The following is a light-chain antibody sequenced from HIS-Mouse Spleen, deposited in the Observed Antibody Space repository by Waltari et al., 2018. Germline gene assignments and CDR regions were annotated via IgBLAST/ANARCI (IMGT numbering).Light chain of an antibody. CDR1: SSDVGRYNL. V-gene: IGLV2-23*03. CDR3: CSYAGSSTFWV. J-gene: IGLJ3*02. Sequence: QSALTQPASVSGSPGQSITTSCTGTSSDVGRYNLFSWYQHPPGKAPKLMFYEGSKRPSGVSNLFSGSKSGNTASLTISGLQAEDEADYYCCSYAGSSTFWVFGGGTKLTVL. CDR2: EGS.